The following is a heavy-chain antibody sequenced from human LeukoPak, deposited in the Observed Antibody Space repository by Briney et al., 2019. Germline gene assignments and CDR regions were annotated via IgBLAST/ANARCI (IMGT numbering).Heavy chain of an antibody. CDR2: LNSNSGGT. J-gene: IGHJ4*02. CDR1: GYTFSACY. CDR3: ARLGSSGWYGGGYFDY. D-gene: IGHD6-19*01. V-gene: IGHV1-2*02. Sequence: ASVKVSFKASGYTFSACYMHWVRQAPGQGLEWMGWLNSNSGGTNYAQKFQGRVTMTRDTSINTVYMELSRLRSDDTAVYYCARLGSSGWYGGGYFDYWGQGTLVTVSS.